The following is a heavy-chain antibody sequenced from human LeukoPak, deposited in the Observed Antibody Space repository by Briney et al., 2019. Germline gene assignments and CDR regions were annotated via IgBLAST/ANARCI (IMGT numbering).Heavy chain of an antibody. D-gene: IGHD5-18*01. J-gene: IGHJ4*02. CDR1: GFTFSAFW. Sequence: GGSLRLSCVASGFTFSAFWMHWVRQTPGKGLMWVSRINSDGSTTNYADSVKGRFTIYRDDDRNTLFLQMNTLRAADTAVYYCTRGGSGYRYGYDYWGQGTLVTVSS. CDR2: INSDGSTT. CDR3: TRGGSGYRYGYDY. V-gene: IGHV3-74*01.